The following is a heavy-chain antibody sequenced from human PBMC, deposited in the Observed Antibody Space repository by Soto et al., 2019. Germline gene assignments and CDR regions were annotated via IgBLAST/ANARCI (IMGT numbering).Heavy chain of an antibody. CDR2: IIPIFGTA. J-gene: IGHJ6*02. CDR3: ARDKVIAARRVGPRLGMDV. Sequence: QVQLVQSGAEVKKPGSSVKVSCKASGGTFSSYAISWVRQAPGQGVEWMGGIIPIFGTANYAQKFQGRVTITADESTSTAYIELSSLRSEDTAVYYCARDKVIAARRVGPRLGMDVWGQGTTVTVSS. CDR1: GGTFSSYA. V-gene: IGHV1-69*01. D-gene: IGHD6-6*01.